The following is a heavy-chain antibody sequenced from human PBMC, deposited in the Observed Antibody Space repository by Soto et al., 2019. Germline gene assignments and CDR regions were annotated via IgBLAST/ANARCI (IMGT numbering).Heavy chain of an antibody. J-gene: IGHJ6*02. V-gene: IGHV5-10-1*01. CDR2: IDPSDSYT. Sequence: PGESLKISCKGSGYSFTSYWISWVRQMPGKGLEWMGRIDPSDSYTNYSPSFQGHVTISADKSISTAYLQWSSLKASDTAMYYCASPLYYGSGSYYNVVGYYYGMDVWGQGNTVTVSS. CDR3: ASPLYYGSGSYYNVVGYYYGMDV. D-gene: IGHD3-10*01. CDR1: GYSFTSYW.